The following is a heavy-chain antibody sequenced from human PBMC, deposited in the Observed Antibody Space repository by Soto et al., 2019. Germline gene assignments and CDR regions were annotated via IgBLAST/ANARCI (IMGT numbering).Heavy chain of an antibody. V-gene: IGHV1-8*01. D-gene: IGHD1-26*01. CDR1: GYSFTSYD. CDR2: MNPNSGST. CDR3: ARVSIKALLPVPFDL. J-gene: IGHJ4*02. Sequence: ASVKVSCKAPGYSFTSYDVNWVRQASGQGLEWMGWMNPNSGSTVIAQKFQGRVTMTRDSSISTAYMELSSLRPDDSAIYYCARVSIKALLPVPFDLWGQGAEVTVSS.